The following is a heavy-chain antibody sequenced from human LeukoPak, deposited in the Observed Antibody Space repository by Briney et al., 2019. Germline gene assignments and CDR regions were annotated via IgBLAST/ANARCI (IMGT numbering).Heavy chain of an antibody. CDR3: ARVSRVYYDSSGYPY. CDR2: INWNGGST. V-gene: IGHV3-20*01. CDR1: GFTFDDYG. Sequence: GGSLRLSCAASGFTFDDYGMSWVRQAPGKGLEWVSGINWNGGSTGYADSVKGRFTISRDNAKNSLYLQMNSLRAEDTALYHCARVSRVYYDSSGYPYWGQGTLVTVSS. D-gene: IGHD3-22*01. J-gene: IGHJ4*02.